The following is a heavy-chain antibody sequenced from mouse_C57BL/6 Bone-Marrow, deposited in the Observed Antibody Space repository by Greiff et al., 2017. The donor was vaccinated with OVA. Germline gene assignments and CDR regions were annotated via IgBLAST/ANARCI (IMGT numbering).Heavy chain of an antibody. Sequence: VKLMESGAELARPGASVKLSCKASGYTFTSYGISWVKQRTGQGLEWIGEIYPRSGNTYYNEKFKGKATLTADKSSSTAYMELRSLTSEDSAVYFCAREAAYYSNYVAYWGQGTLVTVSA. J-gene: IGHJ3*01. V-gene: IGHV1-81*01. D-gene: IGHD2-5*01. CDR1: GYTFTSYG. CDR2: IYPRSGNT. CDR3: AREAAYYSNYVAY.